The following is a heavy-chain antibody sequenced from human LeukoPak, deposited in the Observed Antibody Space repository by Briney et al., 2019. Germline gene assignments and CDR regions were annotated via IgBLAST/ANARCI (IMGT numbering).Heavy chain of an antibody. V-gene: IGHV3-23*01. CDR3: ARACSGGSCYLVAFDI. CDR2: ISDGFGST. J-gene: IGHJ3*02. D-gene: IGHD2-15*01. CDR1: GFTFSSYA. Sequence: LGESLKISCAASGFTFSSYAMSWVRQAPGKGLEWVSAISDGFGSTYYADSVKGRFTISRDNSKNTLYLQMNSLRADDTAVYYCARACSGGSCYLVAFDIWGQGTMVTVSS.